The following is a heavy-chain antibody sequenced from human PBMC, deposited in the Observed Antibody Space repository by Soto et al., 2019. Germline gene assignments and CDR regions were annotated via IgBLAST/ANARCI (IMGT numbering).Heavy chain of an antibody. D-gene: IGHD4-17*01. J-gene: IGHJ4*02. CDR1: GFTFSNYG. V-gene: IGHV3-30*18. Sequence: GGSLRLSCAASGFTFSNYGMHWVRQAPGKGLEWVALISYDGSNKYYADSVKGRFTISRDNSKNTLYLQMSSLRAEDTALYYCAKDGISKNDYGDYGLDYWGQGTLVTVSS. CDR3: AKDGISKNDYGDYGLDY. CDR2: ISYDGSNK.